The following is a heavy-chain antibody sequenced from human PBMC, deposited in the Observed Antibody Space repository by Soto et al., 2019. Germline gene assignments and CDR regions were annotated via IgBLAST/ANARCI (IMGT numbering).Heavy chain of an antibody. V-gene: IGHV4-4*07. CDR3: ARDLGDYGDYGFDY. CDR1: GGSISGYF. D-gene: IGHD4-17*01. CDR2: IYTSGST. J-gene: IGHJ4*02. Sequence: SETLSVTCTVSGGSISGYFWSWIRQPAGKGLEWIGRIYTSGSTNYNPSLKSRITMSVDTSNNQVFLKLSSVTAADTAVYYCARDLGDYGDYGFDYWGQGIPVTVSS.